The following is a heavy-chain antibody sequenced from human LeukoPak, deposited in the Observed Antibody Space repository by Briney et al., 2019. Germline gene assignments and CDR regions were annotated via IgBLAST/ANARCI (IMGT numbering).Heavy chain of an antibody. J-gene: IGHJ5*02. CDR3: ARQVRVVVTRYNWFDP. D-gene: IGHD2-21*02. Sequence: SETLSLTCAVYGGTFSGFYWSWIRQPPGKGLEWIGEINHSGSTNYKSSLKSRVTISVDTSKNQFSLKLSSVTAADTAVYYCARQVRVVVTRYNWFDPWGQGTLVTVSS. V-gene: IGHV4-34*01. CDR1: GGTFSGFY. CDR2: INHSGST.